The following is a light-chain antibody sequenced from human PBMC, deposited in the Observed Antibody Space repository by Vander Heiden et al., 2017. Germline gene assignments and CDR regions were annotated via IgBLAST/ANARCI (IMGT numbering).Light chain of an antibody. Sequence: EMVMTNSPATLSVSPGERATLSCRASQTINGKRAWYQQKPGEAPILLIYSASTRAAGCPARFSGSGSGTEFTLTITSLQSEDFALYYCHQYNNWPPWTFGEGTKVEIK. J-gene: IGKJ1*01. CDR3: HQYNNWPPWT. CDR1: QTINGK. CDR2: SAS. V-gene: IGKV3-15*01.